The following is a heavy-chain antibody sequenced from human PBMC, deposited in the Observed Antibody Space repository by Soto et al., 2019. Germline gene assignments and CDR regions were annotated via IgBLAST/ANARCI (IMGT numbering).Heavy chain of an antibody. CDR2: IYPDDSDS. V-gene: IGHV5-51*01. D-gene: IGHD4-17*01. CDR3: AATYGDYLDY. Sequence: GESLKISCKGSGYKFSTYCIGWVLQMPWKGLEWMAMIYPDDSDSRYSPSFQGQVTLSPDKFISTAYLQWSSLKASDTAIFYLAATYGDYLDYWGQGTLVTVSS. CDR1: GYKFSTYC. J-gene: IGHJ4*02.